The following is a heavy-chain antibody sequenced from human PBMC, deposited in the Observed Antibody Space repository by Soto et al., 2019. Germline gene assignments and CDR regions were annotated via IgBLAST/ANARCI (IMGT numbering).Heavy chain of an antibody. CDR3: AKGRGGLGSLTTRVDF. Sequence: EVQLLESGGGLVQPGGSLRLSCAASGFTFNNYAMTWFRQAPGKGLEWVSAISGGGDTTSYADSVKGRFTVSRAGSKNMLYLQMSSLRAEDTALYYCAKGRGGLGSLTTRVDFWCQGTLVTVSS. CDR1: GFTFNNYA. J-gene: IGHJ4*02. D-gene: IGHD3-10*01. V-gene: IGHV3-23*01. CDR2: ISGGGDTT.